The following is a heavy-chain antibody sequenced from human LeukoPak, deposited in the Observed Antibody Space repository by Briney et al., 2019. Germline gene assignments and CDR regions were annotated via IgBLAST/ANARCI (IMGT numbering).Heavy chain of an antibody. CDR1: GDSVSSNSVT. Sequence: SQTLSLTCAISGDSVSSNSVTWNWIGQSPSRGLEWLGRTYYRSTWYNDYAVSVRGRITVNPDTFKNQFSLHLNSVTPEDTAVYYCARRLTQYDCFDPWGQGILVTVSS. CDR3: ARRLTQYDCFDP. D-gene: IGHD2-2*01. CDR2: TYYRSTWYN. J-gene: IGHJ5*02. V-gene: IGHV6-1*01.